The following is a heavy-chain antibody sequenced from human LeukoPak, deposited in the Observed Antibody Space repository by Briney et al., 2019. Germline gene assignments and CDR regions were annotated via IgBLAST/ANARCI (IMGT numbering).Heavy chain of an antibody. D-gene: IGHD3-3*01. Sequence: SVKVSCKTFGAAFSDFAISWVRQAPGQGLEWMGGIIPVFGSATYAQKFQDRVTITADKSTSTAYMELSSLRSEDTAVYYCASATNQLRFLGLNWFDPWGQGTLVTVSS. CDR1: GAAFSDFA. CDR2: IIPVFGSA. V-gene: IGHV1-69*06. J-gene: IGHJ5*02. CDR3: ASATNQLRFLGLNWFDP.